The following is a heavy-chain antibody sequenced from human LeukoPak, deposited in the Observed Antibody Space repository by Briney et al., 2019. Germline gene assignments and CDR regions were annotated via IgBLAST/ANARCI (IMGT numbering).Heavy chain of an antibody. D-gene: IGHD6-25*01. CDR1: GGSISSSNYY. J-gene: IGHJ6*03. Sequence: SETLSLTCTVCGGSISSSNYYWDWIRQPPGKGLEWIGTIYYSGSTYYNPSLKSRVTVSVDTSKNQFSLKLSSVTAADTAVYYCARLEADYYYYMDVWGTGTTVTVSS. CDR3: ARLEADYYYYMDV. CDR2: IYYSGST. V-gene: IGHV4-39*01.